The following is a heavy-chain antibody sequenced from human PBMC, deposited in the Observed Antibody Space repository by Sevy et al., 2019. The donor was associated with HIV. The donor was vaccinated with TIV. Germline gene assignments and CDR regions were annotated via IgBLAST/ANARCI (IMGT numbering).Heavy chain of an antibody. V-gene: IGHV1-24*01. CDR2: FDPEDGKT. D-gene: IGHD3-22*01. CDR1: GSTLTRLS. CDR3: ATTKDYYDNSGDPFDY. J-gene: IGHJ4*02. Sequence: ASVKVSCKVSGSTLTRLSMHWVRQAPGKGLEWMASFDPEDGKTVYTQKFQGRVTMTEDTSTDTAYIGPSSLRSEDTAVYYCATTKDYYDNSGDPFDYWGQGTLVTVSS.